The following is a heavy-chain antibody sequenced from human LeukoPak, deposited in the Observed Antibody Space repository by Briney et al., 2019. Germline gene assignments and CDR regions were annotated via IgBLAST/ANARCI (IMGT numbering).Heavy chain of an antibody. D-gene: IGHD2/OR15-2a*01. Sequence: PGRSLRLSCAASGFTFSSHGMHWVRQAPGKGLEWVAVIWYDGSNEYYEDSVKGRFTISRDNSKNTLYLQMNSLRAEDTAIYYCARAHGIVIVPILDYWGQGTLVTVSS. CDR3: ARAHGIVIVPILDY. J-gene: IGHJ4*02. V-gene: IGHV3-33*01. CDR1: GFTFSSHG. CDR2: IWYDGSNE.